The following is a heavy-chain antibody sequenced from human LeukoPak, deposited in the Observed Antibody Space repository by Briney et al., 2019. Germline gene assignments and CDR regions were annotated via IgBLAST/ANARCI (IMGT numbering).Heavy chain of an antibody. J-gene: IGHJ5*02. CDR1: GGSFSGYY. CDR3: AVHGESRNWFGP. Sequence: SETLSLTCAVYGGSFSGYYWSWIRQPPGKGLEWIGEINHSGSTNYNPSLKSRVPISVHTSKNQFSLKLSSVTAADTAVYYCAVHGESRNWFGPWGQGTLVTVSS. CDR2: INHSGST. D-gene: IGHD7-27*01. V-gene: IGHV4-34*01.